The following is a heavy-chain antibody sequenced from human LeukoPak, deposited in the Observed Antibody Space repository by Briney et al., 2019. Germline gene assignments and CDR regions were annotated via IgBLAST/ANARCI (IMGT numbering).Heavy chain of an antibody. CDR1: GFTFSDYY. D-gene: IGHD6-19*01. V-gene: IGHV3-11*01. J-gene: IGHJ4*02. CDR3: AKAVIAVAYYFDY. Sequence: GGSLRLSCAASGFTFSDYYMSWIRQAPGKGLEWVSYISSSGSIIYYADSVKGRFTISRDNSKNTLFLQMNSLRAEDTAVYYCAKAVIAVAYYFDYWGQGTLVTVSS. CDR2: ISSSGSII.